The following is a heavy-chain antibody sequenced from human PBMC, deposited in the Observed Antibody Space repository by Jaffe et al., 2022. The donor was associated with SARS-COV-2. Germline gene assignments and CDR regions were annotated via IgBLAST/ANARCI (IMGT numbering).Heavy chain of an antibody. CDR2: INPANGDT. Sequence: QVQLVQSGAEMKKPGASVKVSCEASGYIFTSYAIHWVRQAPGQGLEWMGWINPANGDTRYSQKLQGRVAITRDTSASTAYMELSSLRSEDTAVYYCAREMEVTGWPAVLWGQGTLVTVSS. CDR3: AREMEVTGWPAVL. V-gene: IGHV1-3*01. CDR1: GYIFTSYA. J-gene: IGHJ4*02. D-gene: IGHD3-9*01.